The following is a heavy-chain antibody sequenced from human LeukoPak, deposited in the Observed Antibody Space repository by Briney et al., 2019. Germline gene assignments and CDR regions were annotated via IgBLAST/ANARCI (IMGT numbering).Heavy chain of an antibody. CDR2: INSDGSST. J-gene: IGHJ4*02. CDR3: ARSPVITRLFDY. V-gene: IGHV3-74*01. Sequence: GGSLRLSCSASGFTFISYWMHWVRQAPGKGLVWVSRINSDGSSTSYADSVKGRFTISRDNAKNTLYLQMNSLRAEDTAVYYCARSPVITRLFDYWGQGTLVTVSS. CDR1: GFTFISYW. D-gene: IGHD3-22*01.